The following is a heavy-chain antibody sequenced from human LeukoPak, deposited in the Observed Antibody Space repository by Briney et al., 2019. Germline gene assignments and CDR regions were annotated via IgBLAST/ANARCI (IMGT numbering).Heavy chain of an antibody. Sequence: SQTLSLTCTVSGGSISSGDYYWSWIRQPPGKGLEWIGYIYYSGSTYYNPSLKSRVTISVDTSKNQFSLKLSSVTAADTAVYYCARTYGSGREIYYVDVWGKGTTVTVSS. CDR3: ARTYGSGREIYYVDV. J-gene: IGHJ6*03. D-gene: IGHD3-10*01. CDR2: IYYSGST. V-gene: IGHV4-30-4*08. CDR1: GGSISSGDYY.